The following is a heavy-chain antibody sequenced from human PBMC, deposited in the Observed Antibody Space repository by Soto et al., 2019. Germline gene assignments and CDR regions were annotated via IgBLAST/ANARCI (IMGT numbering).Heavy chain of an antibody. Sequence: EVQLVESGGGLVQPGGSLRLTCVASGFPFSIYSMNWVRQAPGKGLEWSSNIPRAPNTIKYADSVKGRFTISRDNAKNLVYLQMNSLRDEDTAVYCCARSVEGHFDYWGQGTVFTVSS. CDR1: GFPFSIYS. CDR3: ARSVEGHFDY. V-gene: IGHV3-48*02. D-gene: IGHD6-19*01. CDR2: IPRAPNTI. J-gene: IGHJ4*02.